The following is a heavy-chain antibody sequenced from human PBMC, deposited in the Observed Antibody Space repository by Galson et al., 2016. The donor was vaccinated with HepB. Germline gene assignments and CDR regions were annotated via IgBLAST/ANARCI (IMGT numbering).Heavy chain of an antibody. CDR2: IWEDGSNK. CDR1: GFCFSSYG. CDR3: ARGNTCSGGACYLYYLLYPSDC. Sequence: SLRLSCAASGFCFSSYGMHWVRQAPGKGLEWVAVIWEDGSNKYYADSVKGRFTISRDTYKNTLYLQMNSLRAEDTAVYYCARGNTCSGGACYLYYLLYPSDCWGQGTLVIVSS. V-gene: IGHV3-33*01. D-gene: IGHD2-15*01. J-gene: IGHJ4*02.